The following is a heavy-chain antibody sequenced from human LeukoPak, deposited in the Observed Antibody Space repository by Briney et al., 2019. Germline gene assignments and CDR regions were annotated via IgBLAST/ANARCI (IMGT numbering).Heavy chain of an antibody. D-gene: IGHD1-26*01. CDR2: ISYDGSNK. CDR1: GFTFSSYA. V-gene: IGHV3-30-3*01. Sequence: GGSLRLSCAASGFTFSSYAMHWVRQAPGKGLEWVAVISYDGSNKYYADSVKGRFTISRDDSKNTLYLQMNSLRAEDTAVYYCARDRVGATDYFDYWGQGTLVTVSS. J-gene: IGHJ4*02. CDR3: ARDRVGATDYFDY.